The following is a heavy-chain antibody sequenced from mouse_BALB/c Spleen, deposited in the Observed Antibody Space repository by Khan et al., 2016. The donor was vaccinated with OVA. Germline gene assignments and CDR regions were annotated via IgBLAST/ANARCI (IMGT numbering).Heavy chain of an antibody. CDR3: ARRYYGSSSWFAY. V-gene: IGHV1-7*01. CDR2: INPSTGYT. Sequence: QVQLKQSGAELAKPGASVKMSCKASGYTFTSYWMHWVKQRPGQGLEWIGYINPSTGYTEYNQKFKDKATLTTDKSSSTAYMQLSSLTSEDSAVYYCARRYYGSSSWFAYWGQGTLVTVAA. J-gene: IGHJ3*01. CDR1: GYTFTSYW. D-gene: IGHD1-1*01.